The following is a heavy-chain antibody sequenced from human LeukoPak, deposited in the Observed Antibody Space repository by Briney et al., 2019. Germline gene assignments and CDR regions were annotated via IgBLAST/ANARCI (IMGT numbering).Heavy chain of an antibody. CDR3: ARGYGSGSFNWFDP. Sequence: SETLSLTCAVYGVSFSGYYWSWLRQPPGKGLEWIGEINHSGSTNYNPSLKSRVTISVDTSKNQFSLKLSSVTAADTAVYYCARGYGSGSFNWFDPWGQGTLVTVSS. J-gene: IGHJ5*02. CDR2: INHSGST. V-gene: IGHV4-34*01. D-gene: IGHD3-10*01. CDR1: GVSFSGYY.